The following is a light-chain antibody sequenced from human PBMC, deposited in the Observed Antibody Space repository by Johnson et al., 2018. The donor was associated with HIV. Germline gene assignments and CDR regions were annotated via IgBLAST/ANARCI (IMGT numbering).Light chain of an antibody. V-gene: IGLV1-51*01. CDR3: VTSDSSLRTGF. J-gene: IGLJ1*01. CDR1: ISNIGNNY. CDR2: DNN. Sequence: QSVLTQPPSVSAAPGQKVTISCSGSISNIGNNYVSWYQQIPGTAPKLLIYDNNKRPSGIPAQFSGSKSGTSATLGITALQPGDEAEYDCVTSDSSLRTGFFGTGTKVTVL.